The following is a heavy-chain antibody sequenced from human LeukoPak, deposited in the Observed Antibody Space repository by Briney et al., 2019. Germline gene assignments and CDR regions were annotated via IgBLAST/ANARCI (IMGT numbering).Heavy chain of an antibody. D-gene: IGHD4-23*01. CDR2: INHSGST. CDR1: GGSFIGYH. Sequence: SETLSLTCAVSGGSFIGYHWNWIRQPPGKGLEWIGEINHSGSTNYNPSLKSRVTISVDTSKSQFSLKLKSVTAADTAVYYCARDPTTVVTVPYYFGDWGQRTLVTVSS. J-gene: IGHJ4*02. CDR3: ARDPTTVVTVPYYFGD. V-gene: IGHV4-34*01.